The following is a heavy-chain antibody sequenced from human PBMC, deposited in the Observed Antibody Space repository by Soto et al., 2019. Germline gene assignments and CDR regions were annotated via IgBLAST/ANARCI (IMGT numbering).Heavy chain of an antibody. Sequence: EASVKVSCKASGYTFTSFDINWVRQAPGQGLEWMGWMNPNSGGTDYAQKFQGRVSLTRNTSISTAYMELSSLRSEDMAVYYCARGRTYYYDSTGHLNYYYFGMAVWGQGTTVTVSS. D-gene: IGHD3-22*01. CDR1: GYTFTSFD. CDR3: ARGRTYYYDSTGHLNYYYFGMAV. CDR2: MNPNSGGT. J-gene: IGHJ6*02. V-gene: IGHV1-8*01.